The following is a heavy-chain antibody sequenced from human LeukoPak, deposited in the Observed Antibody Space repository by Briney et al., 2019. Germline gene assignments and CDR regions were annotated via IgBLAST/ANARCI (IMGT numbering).Heavy chain of an antibody. D-gene: IGHD3-16*02. CDR1: GFTISSYR. CDR3: ARVILGSRDFDY. V-gene: IGHV3-74*01. J-gene: IGHJ4*02. Sequence: PGGSLRLSCAASGFTISSYRMHWVRQAPGKGLVWVSRINSDGSSTSYADSENGRITISEDNAKNTLYLQMSSLRAEDTAVYYCARVILGSRDFDYWGQRTLVTVSS. CDR2: INSDGSST.